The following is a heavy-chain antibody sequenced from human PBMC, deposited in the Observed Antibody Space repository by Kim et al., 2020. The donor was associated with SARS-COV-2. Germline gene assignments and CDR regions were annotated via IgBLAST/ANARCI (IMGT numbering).Heavy chain of an antibody. CDR2: INAGNGNT. Sequence: ASVKVSCKASGYSFTSYAIHWVRQAPGQRPEWMGWINAGNGNTKYSQRFQGRVTFTRDTSASTAYMELSRSEDTAVYYCARGVTMVRGVRPYYYEYWGQGTLVNVSS. D-gene: IGHD3-10*01. CDR1: GYSFTSYA. V-gene: IGHV1-3*01. CDR3: ARGVTMVRGVRPYYYEY. J-gene: IGHJ4*02.